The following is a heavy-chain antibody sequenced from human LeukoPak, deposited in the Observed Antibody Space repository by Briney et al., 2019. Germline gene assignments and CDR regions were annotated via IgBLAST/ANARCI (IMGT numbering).Heavy chain of an antibody. CDR1: GYTFTGYY. J-gene: IGHJ4*02. D-gene: IGHD3-9*01. Sequence: ASVKVSCKASGYTFTGYYMHWVRQAPGQGIEWMGWINPNSGGTNYAQKFQGRVTMTRDTSISTAYMELSRLRSDDTAVYYCAREGHYDILTGYYSSVLDYWGQGTLVTVSS. CDR3: AREGHYDILTGYYSSVLDY. V-gene: IGHV1-2*02. CDR2: INPNSGGT.